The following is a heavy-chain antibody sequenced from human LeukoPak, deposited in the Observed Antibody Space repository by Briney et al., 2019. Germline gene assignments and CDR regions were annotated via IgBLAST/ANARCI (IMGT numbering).Heavy chain of an antibody. CDR3: ARTPLGAHSDF. Sequence: TETLSLTCTFSGGSVSDFYWSWIRQTPGKGLEWIGYIYYTGTTYYNPSLKSRVTISADTSQNRFSLRLSSVTAADTAVYFCARTPLGAHSDFWGQGTLVTVSP. D-gene: IGHD3-16*01. J-gene: IGHJ4*02. CDR1: GGSVSDFY. CDR2: IYYTGTT. V-gene: IGHV4-59*02.